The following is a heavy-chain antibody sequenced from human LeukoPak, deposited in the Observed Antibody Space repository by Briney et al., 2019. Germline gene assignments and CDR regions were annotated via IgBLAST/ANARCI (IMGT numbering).Heavy chain of an antibody. J-gene: IGHJ4*02. CDR1: GINFSNAW. CDR2: IKSKKDGEIT. CDR3: STGGGVLRFL. D-gene: IGHD3-3*01. V-gene: IGHV3-15*01. Sequence: PGGSLRLSCAASGINFSNAWLTWVRQAPGKGLEWVGRIKSKKDGEITDYAAPVKGRFTISRDDSKDTLYLEMISLKTEDTAAYYCSTGGGVLRFLGGQGTLVTVSS.